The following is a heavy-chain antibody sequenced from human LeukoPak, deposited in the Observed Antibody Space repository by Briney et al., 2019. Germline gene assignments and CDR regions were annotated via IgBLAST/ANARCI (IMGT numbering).Heavy chain of an antibody. CDR1: GFTFSDYN. D-gene: IGHD6-13*01. J-gene: IGHJ6*02. Sequence: PGGSLRLSCAASGFTFSDYNMNWVRQAPGKGLEWVSYITNGGSTIHHADSVKGRFTISRDNAKKTLYLQMNSLRAEDTAVYYCARNQLVAVYYYYYDMDVWGQGTTVTVSS. V-gene: IGHV3-11*04. CDR2: ITNGGSTI. CDR3: ARNQLVAVYYYYYDMDV.